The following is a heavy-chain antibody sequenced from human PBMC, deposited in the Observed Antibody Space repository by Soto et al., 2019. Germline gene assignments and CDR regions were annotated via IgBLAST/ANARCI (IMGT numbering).Heavy chain of an antibody. D-gene: IGHD1-26*01. CDR2: IVVGSGNT. CDR3: AALWEPEPDDAFDI. Sequence: TSVKLSCEASGFTITSSAMQWVRQARGQRLEWIGWIVVGSGNTNYAQKFQERVTITRDMSTSTAYMGLSSLRSEDTAVYYCAALWEPEPDDAFDIWGQGTMVTVSS. J-gene: IGHJ3*02. CDR1: GFTITSSA. V-gene: IGHV1-58*02.